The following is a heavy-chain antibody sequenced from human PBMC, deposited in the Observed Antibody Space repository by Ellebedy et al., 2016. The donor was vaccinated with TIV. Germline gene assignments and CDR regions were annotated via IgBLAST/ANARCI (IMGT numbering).Heavy chain of an antibody. J-gene: IGHJ4*02. CDR3: ATIPLAGTLYQRFDY. V-gene: IGHV1-69*04. Sequence: SVKVSCXASGGTFSSYAISWVRQAPGQGLEWMGRIIPILGIANYAQKFQGRVTMTEDTSTDTAYMELSSLRSEDTAVYYCATIPLAGTLYQRFDYWGQGTLVTVSS. CDR1: GGTFSSYA. CDR2: IIPILGIA. D-gene: IGHD1-1*01.